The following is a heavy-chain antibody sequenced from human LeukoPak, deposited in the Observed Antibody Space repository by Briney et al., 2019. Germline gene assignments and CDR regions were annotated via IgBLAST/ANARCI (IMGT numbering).Heavy chain of an antibody. J-gene: IGHJ5*02. CDR1: GFTFSSYG. CDR3: ARGRNYYGSGSYGGNWFDP. CDR2: IWYDGSNK. D-gene: IGHD3-10*01. Sequence: GGSLRLSCAASGFTFSSYGMHWVRQAPGKGLEWGAVIWYDGSNKYYADSVKGRFTISRDNSKNTLYLQMNSLRAEDTAVYYCARGRNYYGSGSYGGNWFDPWGQGTLVTVSS. V-gene: IGHV3-33*01.